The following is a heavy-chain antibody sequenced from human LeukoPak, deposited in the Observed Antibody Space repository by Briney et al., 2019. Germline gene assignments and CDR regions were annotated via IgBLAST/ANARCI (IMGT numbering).Heavy chain of an antibody. Sequence: SETLSLTCTVSGGSISSYYWSWIRQPPGKGLEWIGYIYYSGSTNYNPSLKSRVTISGDTSKNQFSLKLSSVTAADTAVYYCARLRRDSSSWTYYFDYWGQGTLVTVSS. V-gene: IGHV4-59*08. J-gene: IGHJ4*02. CDR1: GGSISSYY. CDR2: IYYSGST. D-gene: IGHD6-13*01. CDR3: ARLRRDSSSWTYYFDY.